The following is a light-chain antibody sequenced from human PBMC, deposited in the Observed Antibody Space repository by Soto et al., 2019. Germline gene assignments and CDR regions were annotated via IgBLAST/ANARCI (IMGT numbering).Light chain of an antibody. CDR2: AAS. CDR1: QSISSY. CDR3: QQRET. Sequence: DIQRPQSPSSLSASVGDRVTITCRASQSISSYLNWYQQKPGKAPKLLIYAASSLQSGVPSRFSGSGSGTDFTLTISSLQPEDFATYYCQQRETFGQGTKVDIK. J-gene: IGKJ1*01. V-gene: IGKV1-39*01.